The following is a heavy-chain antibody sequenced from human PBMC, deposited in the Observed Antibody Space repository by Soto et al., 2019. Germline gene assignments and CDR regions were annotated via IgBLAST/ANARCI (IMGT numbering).Heavy chain of an antibody. V-gene: IGHV1-69*14. CDR2: IVVDSNTA. D-gene: IGHD1-26*01. J-gene: IGHJ4*02. Sequence: QVVLLPSGAEVKAPGSSVRVSCQVSGSTFNNFAFSWVRQAPGHGPEWMGGIVVDSNTAEYSQRFQDRVTITADTSTDTLYMELGSLTFEDTAVYYCWRAIKRWEVNYYFDFWGQGTLVTVSS. CDR1: GSTFNNFA. CDR3: WRAIKRWEVNYYFDF.